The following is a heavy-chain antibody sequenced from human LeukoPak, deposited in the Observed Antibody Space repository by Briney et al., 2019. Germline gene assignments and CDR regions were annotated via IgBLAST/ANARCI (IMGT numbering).Heavy chain of an antibody. D-gene: IGHD3-3*01. J-gene: IGHJ5*02. CDR3: ARGPLRSGYYRPNWFDP. CDR2: IYDSGST. CDR1: GGSIRSSYYY. Sequence: SETLSLTCTVSGGSIRSSYYYWGWIRQPPGKGLEWIGSIYDSGSTYYNPSLKSRVTISVDTSKNQFSLKLNSVTAADTAVYYCARGPLRSGYYRPNWFDPWGQGTLVTVSS. V-gene: IGHV4-39*01.